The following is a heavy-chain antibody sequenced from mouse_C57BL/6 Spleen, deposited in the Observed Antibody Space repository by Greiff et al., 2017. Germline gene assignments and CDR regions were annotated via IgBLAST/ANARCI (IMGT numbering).Heavy chain of an antibody. V-gene: IGHV1-81*01. Sequence: QVQLMQSGAELARPGASVKLSCKASGYTFTSYGISWVKQRTGQGLEWIGEIYPRSGNTYSNEKFKGKATLTADKSSSTAYRELRSLTAEDSAVYCCASPLLSLDYWGQGTTLTVSS. CDR2: IYPRSGNT. CDR1: GYTFTSYG. CDR3: ASPLLSLDY. D-gene: IGHD2-10*01. J-gene: IGHJ2*01.